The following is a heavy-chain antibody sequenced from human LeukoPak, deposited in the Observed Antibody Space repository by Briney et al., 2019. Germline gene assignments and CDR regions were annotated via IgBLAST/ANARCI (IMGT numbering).Heavy chain of an antibody. CDR3: ARAVSPFRVDY. D-gene: IGHD4-11*01. Sequence: SETLSLTCAVYGGSFSGYYWSWIRQPPGKGLEWIGEINHSGSTNYNPSLKSRVTISVDTSKNQFSLKLSSVTAADTAVYYCARAVSPFRVDYWGQGTLVTVSS. J-gene: IGHJ4*02. CDR2: INHSGST. V-gene: IGHV4-34*01. CDR1: GGSFSGYY.